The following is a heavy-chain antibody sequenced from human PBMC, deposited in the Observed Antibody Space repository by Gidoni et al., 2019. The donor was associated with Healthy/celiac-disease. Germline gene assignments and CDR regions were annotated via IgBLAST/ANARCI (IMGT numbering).Heavy chain of an antibody. Sequence: QVQLVQSGAEVKKPGASVKVSCKASGYTFTSYYMHWVRQAPGQGLEWMGIINPSGGSTSYAQKFQGRVTMTRDTSTSTVYMELSSRRSEDTAVYYCARDSVPVVRVDYYGMDVWGQGTTVTVSS. CDR2: INPSGGST. J-gene: IGHJ6*02. CDR3: ARDSVPVVRVDYYGMDV. D-gene: IGHD2-21*01. CDR1: GYTFTSYY. V-gene: IGHV1-46*01.